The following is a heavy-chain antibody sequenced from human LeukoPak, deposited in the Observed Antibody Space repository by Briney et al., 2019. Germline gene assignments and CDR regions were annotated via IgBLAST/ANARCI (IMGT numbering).Heavy chain of an antibody. D-gene: IGHD3-22*01. CDR2: ISASSSI. CDR3: AKGSYYDSSGYYYFDY. J-gene: IGHJ4*02. Sequence: PGGSLRLSCAASGFTFSSYAMNWVRQAPGKGLEWVSGISASSSIYYADSVKGRFTISRDNSKNTLYLQANSLRADDTAVYYCAKGSYYDSSGYYYFDYWGQGTLVTVSS. V-gene: IGHV3-23*01. CDR1: GFTFSSYA.